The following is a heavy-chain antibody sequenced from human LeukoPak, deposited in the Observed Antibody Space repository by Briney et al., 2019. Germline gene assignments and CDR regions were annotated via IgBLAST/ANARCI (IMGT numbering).Heavy chain of an antibody. J-gene: IGHJ3*02. V-gene: IGHV4-59*01. D-gene: IGHD4-23*01. CDR2: IYYSGST. CDR3: AIGGTAVIAPYAFDI. Sequence: SETLSLTCTVSGGSPSSYYWSWIRQPPGKGLEWIGYIYYSGSTNCNPSVKSRVAMSVDTSKKQFSLMLSYLTAAETAVYYCAIGGTAVIAPYAFDIWGQGTMVTVSS. CDR1: GGSPSSYY.